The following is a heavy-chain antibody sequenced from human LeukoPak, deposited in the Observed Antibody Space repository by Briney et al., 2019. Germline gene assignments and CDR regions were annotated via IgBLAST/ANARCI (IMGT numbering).Heavy chain of an antibody. CDR3: ARRSADSSYYGMDV. J-gene: IGHJ6*02. CDR2: IYYRVST. Sequence: SETLSLTCTVSGGSISSSSYYWGWIRQPLGKGLEWIGSIYYRVSTYYNPSLKTRVTISVDTPKNQFSLKLSSVTAADTAVYYCARRSADSSYYGMDVWGQGTTVTVSS. CDR1: GGSISSSSYY. V-gene: IGHV4-39*01.